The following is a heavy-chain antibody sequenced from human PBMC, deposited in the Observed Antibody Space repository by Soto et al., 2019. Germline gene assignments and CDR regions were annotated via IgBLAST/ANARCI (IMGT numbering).Heavy chain of an antibody. CDR3: ARERRGSAAFDI. J-gene: IGHJ3*02. V-gene: IGHV4-30-4*01. Sequence: QVQLQESGPGLVKPSQTLSLTCTVSGGSISSGYYYWSWIRQPPGKGLEWTGYIDYSGSTYYNPSLKSRVSXXVXTSKNQFSLKLSSVTAADTAAYYCARERRGSAAFDIWGQGTMVTVSS. CDR2: IDYSGST. D-gene: IGHD1-26*01. CDR1: GGSISSGYYY.